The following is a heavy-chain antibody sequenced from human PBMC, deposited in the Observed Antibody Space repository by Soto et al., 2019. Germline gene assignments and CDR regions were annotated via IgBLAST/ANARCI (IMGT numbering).Heavy chain of an antibody. CDR3: AREGPYSSSSSGWFDP. CDR2: IYYSGST. J-gene: IGHJ5*02. D-gene: IGHD6-6*01. Sequence: QVQLQESGPGLVKPSQTLSLTCTVSGGSISSGGYYWSWIRQHPGKGLEWIGYIYYSGSTYYNPSLKSRVTISVDTSKNQFSLKLSSVTAADTAVHYCAREGPYSSSSSGWFDPWGQGTLVTVSS. V-gene: IGHV4-31*03. CDR1: GGSISSGGYY.